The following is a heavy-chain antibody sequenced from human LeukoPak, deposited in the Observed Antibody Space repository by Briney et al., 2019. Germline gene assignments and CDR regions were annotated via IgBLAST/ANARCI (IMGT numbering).Heavy chain of an antibody. V-gene: IGHV4-38-2*02. CDR3: ARDIVVVPAAIVSYFDY. J-gene: IGHJ4*02. Sequence: SETLSLTCTVSGYSISSGYYWGWIRQPPGKGLEWIGSIYHNGSTYYNPSLKSRVTISVDTSKNQFSLKLSSVTAADTAVYYCARDIVVVPAAIVSYFDYWGQGTLVTVSS. CDR1: GYSISSGYY. CDR2: IYHNGST. D-gene: IGHD2-2*02.